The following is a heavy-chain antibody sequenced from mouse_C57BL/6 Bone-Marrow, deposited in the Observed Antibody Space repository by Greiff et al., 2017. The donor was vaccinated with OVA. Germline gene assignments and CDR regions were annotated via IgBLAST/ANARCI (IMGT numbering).Heavy chain of an antibody. CDR2: IYPSDSET. J-gene: IGHJ1*03. CDR1: GYTFTSYW. Sequence: QVQLQQSGAELVRPGSSVKLSCKASGYTFTSYWMDWVKQRPGQGLEWIGNIYPSDSETHYNQKFKDKATLTVDKSSSTAYMQLSSLTSEDSAVYYCARRYYYGSSSVYWYFDVWGTGTTVTVSS. CDR3: ARRYYYGSSSVYWYFDV. V-gene: IGHV1-61*01. D-gene: IGHD1-1*01.